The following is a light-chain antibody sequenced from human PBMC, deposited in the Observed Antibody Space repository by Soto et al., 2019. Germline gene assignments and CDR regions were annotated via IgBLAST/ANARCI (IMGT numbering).Light chain of an antibody. CDR2: DVS. Sequence: LTQPASVYGSPGQSIAISCTGTSSDVGGYNYVSWYQQHPGKAPKLMVYDVSNRPSGVSNRFSGSKSGNTASLTISGLQAEDEADYYCSSYTSSSTYVFGTGTKVTVL. J-gene: IGLJ1*01. V-gene: IGLV2-14*01. CDR1: SSDVGGYNY. CDR3: SSYTSSSTYV.